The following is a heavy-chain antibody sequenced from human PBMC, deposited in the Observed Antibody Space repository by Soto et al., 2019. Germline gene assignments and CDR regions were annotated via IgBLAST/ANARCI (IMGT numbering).Heavy chain of an antibody. Sequence: GSLRLSCAASGFTFSRYAMSWVRQAPGKGLEWVSAISGSGGSTYYADCVKGRFTISRDNSKNTLYLQMSSLRAEETSVYYCAKGYFTSTSFYKIFDYWGQGTLVTVSS. D-gene: IGHD2-2*02. CDR2: ISGSGGST. V-gene: IGHV3-23*01. CDR3: AKGYFTSTSFYKIFDY. CDR1: GFTFSRYA. J-gene: IGHJ4*02.